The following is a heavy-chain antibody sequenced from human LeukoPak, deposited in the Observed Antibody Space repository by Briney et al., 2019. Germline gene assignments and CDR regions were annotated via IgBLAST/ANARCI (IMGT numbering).Heavy chain of an antibody. V-gene: IGHV4-4*07. J-gene: IGHJ4*02. Sequence: SETLSLTCTVSGGSISSFHWSWIRQPAGKGREWIGRIYSSGNTNYNPSLKSRVIMSVDTAKNQFSLKLSSVTAADTAVYYCAREVVIAATYDYWGQGTLVTVSS. D-gene: IGHD2-15*01. CDR1: GGSISSFH. CDR2: IYSSGNT. CDR3: AREVVIAATYDY.